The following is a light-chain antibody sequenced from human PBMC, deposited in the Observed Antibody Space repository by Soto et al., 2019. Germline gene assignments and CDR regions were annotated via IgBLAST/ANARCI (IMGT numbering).Light chain of an antibody. J-gene: IGLJ3*02. V-gene: IGLV2-14*01. Sequence: QSVLTQPASVSGSPGQSITLSCTGTSSDVGAYNHVSWYQQFPSEAPKLMIYEVSNRPSGVSNRFSGSKSGNTASLTISGLQAEDEADYYCSSYTTSTTWVFGGGTKVTVL. CDR2: EVS. CDR3: SSYTTSTTWV. CDR1: SSDVGAYNH.